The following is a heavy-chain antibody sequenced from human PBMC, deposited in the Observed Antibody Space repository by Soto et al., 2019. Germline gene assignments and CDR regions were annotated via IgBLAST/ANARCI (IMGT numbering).Heavy chain of an antibody. J-gene: IGHJ5*02. CDR1: GYTFTSYG. CDR2: ISAYNGNT. CDR3: ARDLGYCSSTTCSGGTWFDP. V-gene: IGHV1-18*04. Sequence: ASVKVSCKASGYTFTSYGISWVRQAPGQGLEWMGWISAYNGNTNYAQKVQGGVTMTTDTSTSTAYMELRSLRSDDTAVYYCARDLGYCSSTTCSGGTWFDPWGQGTLVTVSS. D-gene: IGHD2-2*01.